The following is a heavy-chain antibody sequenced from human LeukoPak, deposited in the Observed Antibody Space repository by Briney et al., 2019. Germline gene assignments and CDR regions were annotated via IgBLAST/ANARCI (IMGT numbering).Heavy chain of an antibody. D-gene: IGHD6-13*01. Sequence: PSETLSLTCTVSGGSISSYYWSWIRQPPGKGLEWIGYIYFSGTTKYNPSLESRVTISVDTSKNQFSLKLSSVTAADTAVYYCARRRAEGGSNGHYNWFDPWGQGILVTVSS. CDR1: GGSISSYY. CDR3: ARRRAEGGSNGHYNWFDP. CDR2: IYFSGTT. J-gene: IGHJ5*02. V-gene: IGHV4-59*08.